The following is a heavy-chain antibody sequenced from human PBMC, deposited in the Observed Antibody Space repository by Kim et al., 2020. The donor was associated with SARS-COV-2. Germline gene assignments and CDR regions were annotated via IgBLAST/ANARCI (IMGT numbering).Heavy chain of an antibody. J-gene: IGHJ4*02. V-gene: IGHV4-34*01. CDR2: INHSGST. Sequence: SETLSLTCAVYGGSFSGYYWSWIRQPPGKGPEWIGEINHSGSTNYNPSLKSRVTISVDTSKNQFSLKLSSVTAADTAVYYCARESSDSGLFDYWGQGTLVTVSS. CDR1: GGSFSGYY. D-gene: IGHD1-26*01. CDR3: ARESSDSGLFDY.